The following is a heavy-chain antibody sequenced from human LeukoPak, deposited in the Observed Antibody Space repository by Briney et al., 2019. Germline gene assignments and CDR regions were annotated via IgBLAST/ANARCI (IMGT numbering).Heavy chain of an antibody. J-gene: IGHJ4*02. CDR1: GFTFSSYA. D-gene: IGHD1-26*01. Sequence: HPGGSLRLSCAASGFTFSSYAMSWVRQAPGKGLEWVSRINSDGSGASYADSVKGRFTISRDNAKNTLYLQMSSLRAEDTAVYYCARSYDYWGQGTLVTVSS. CDR3: ARSYDY. CDR2: INSDGSGA. V-gene: IGHV3-74*01.